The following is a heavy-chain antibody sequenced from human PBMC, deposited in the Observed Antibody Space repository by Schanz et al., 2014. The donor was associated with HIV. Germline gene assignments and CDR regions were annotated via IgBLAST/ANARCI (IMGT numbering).Heavy chain of an antibody. CDR1: GFTFSSYG. D-gene: IGHD2-2*01. Sequence: QVQLVESGGGVVQPGRSLRLSCAASGFTFSSYGMHWVRQSPGKGLEWVAVLSYDGTNKYYADSVKGRFTISRDNSKNTLFLQMNSLRAEDTAVYFCARDVAGCSGTSCYSDAFDIWGQGTLVTVSS. CDR2: LSYDGTNK. CDR3: ARDVAGCSGTSCYSDAFDI. V-gene: IGHV3-30*03. J-gene: IGHJ3*02.